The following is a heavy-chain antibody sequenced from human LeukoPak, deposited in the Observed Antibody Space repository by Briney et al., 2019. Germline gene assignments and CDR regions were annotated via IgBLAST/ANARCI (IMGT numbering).Heavy chain of an antibody. V-gene: IGHV4-61*02. CDR1: GGSISSSSYY. CDR2: IYTSGTT. J-gene: IGHJ5*02. CDR3: ARGHGDGDYHPFDP. D-gene: IGHD4-17*01. Sequence: SETLSLTCTVSGGSISSSSYYWSWIRQPAGKGLEWIGRIYTSGTTHYNPSLKSRVTMSVDTSKNQFSLKLSSVTAADTAVYYCARGHGDGDYHPFDPWGQGTLVTVSS.